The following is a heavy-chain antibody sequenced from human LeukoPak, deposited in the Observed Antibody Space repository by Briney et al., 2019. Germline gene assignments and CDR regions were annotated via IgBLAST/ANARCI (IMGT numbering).Heavy chain of an antibody. CDR2: ISGSAYST. CDR1: GFTFNSYA. J-gene: IGHJ6*02. CDR3: ARDRYGMDV. V-gene: IGHV3-23*01. Sequence: GGSLRLSCAASGFTFNSYAMSWVRQAPGKGLGWVSTISGSAYSTNSADSVKGRFTISRDNSKNTLYLQMNSLRVEDTAVYYCARDRYGMDVWGQGTTVTVSS.